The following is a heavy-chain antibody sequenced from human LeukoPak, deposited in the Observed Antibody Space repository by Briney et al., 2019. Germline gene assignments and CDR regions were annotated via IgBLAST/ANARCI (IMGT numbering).Heavy chain of an antibody. V-gene: IGHV4-34*01. Sequence: PSETLSLTCAVYGGSFSGYYWSWIRQPPGKGLEWIGEINHSGSTNYNPSLKSRVTISVDTSKNQFSLKLSSVTAADTAVYYCAIVPAAGHFDYWGQGTLVTVSS. CDR1: GGSFSGYY. D-gene: IGHD6-13*01. J-gene: IGHJ4*02. CDR2: INHSGST. CDR3: AIVPAAGHFDY.